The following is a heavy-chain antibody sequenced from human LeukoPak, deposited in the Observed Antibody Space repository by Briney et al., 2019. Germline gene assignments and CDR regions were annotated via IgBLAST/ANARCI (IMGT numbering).Heavy chain of an antibody. J-gene: IGHJ4*02. CDR2: ISGSGGST. V-gene: IGHV3-23*01. Sequence: GGSLRLSCAASGFTFSSYAMSWVRQAPGKGLEWVSAISGSGGSTYYADSVKGRLTISRDNSKNTLYLQMNSLRAEDTAVYYCAKEKYCSSTSCYISPLDYWGQGTLVTVSS. CDR1: GFTFSSYA. D-gene: IGHD2-2*02. CDR3: AKEKYCSSTSCYISPLDY.